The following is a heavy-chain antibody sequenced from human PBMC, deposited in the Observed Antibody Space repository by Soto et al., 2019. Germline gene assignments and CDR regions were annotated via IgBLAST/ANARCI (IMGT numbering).Heavy chain of an antibody. CDR2: IGTTGDT. Sequence: GGSLRLSCAASGFTFSSYDMHWVRQATGKGLEWVSAIGTTGDTYYPGSVKGRFTISRENAKNSLYLQMNSLRAGDTAVYYCARGGGWTSGYDSWEGYNWFDPWGQGTLVTVSS. J-gene: IGHJ5*02. V-gene: IGHV3-13*01. D-gene: IGHD5-12*01. CDR3: ARGGGWTSGYDSWEGYNWFDP. CDR1: GFTFSSYD.